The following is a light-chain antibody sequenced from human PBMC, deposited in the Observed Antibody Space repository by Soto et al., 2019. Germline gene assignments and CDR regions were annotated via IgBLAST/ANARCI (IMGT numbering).Light chain of an antibody. V-gene: IGKV3-11*01. CDR1: QSVSSY. CDR3: QHYGSSFT. Sequence: EIVLTQSPATLSLSPGERATLSCRASQSVSSYLAWYQQKPGQAPRLLIYDASNRATGIPARFSGSGSGTDFTLTISRLEPEDFVVYYCQHYGSSFTFGPGTKVDIK. J-gene: IGKJ3*01. CDR2: DAS.